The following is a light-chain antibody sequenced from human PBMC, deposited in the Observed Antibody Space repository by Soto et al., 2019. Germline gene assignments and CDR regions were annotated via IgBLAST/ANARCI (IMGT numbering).Light chain of an antibody. CDR3: QHYNSYSEA. CDR1: QGVSSY. V-gene: IGKV1-9*01. CDR2: AAS. Sequence: IQLTQSPSSLSASVGDRVTITCRASQGVSSYLAWYQQKPGKDPKVLIYAASTLQSGVPSRFSGSGSGTDFTLTISSLQPEDFATYYCQHYNSYSEAFGQGTKVELK. J-gene: IGKJ1*01.